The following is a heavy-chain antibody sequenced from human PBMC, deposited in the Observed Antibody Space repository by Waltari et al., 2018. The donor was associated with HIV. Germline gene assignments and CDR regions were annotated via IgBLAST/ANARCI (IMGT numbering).Heavy chain of an antibody. CDR2: IYHSGTS. Sequence: QVRLQESGPRRVQHSETPSVTCRVLGYSISGLYDWGCRRPPPGRGLEWIGIIYHSGTSYYHPSLESRVTISVDTSKNQFSLKVSSMTAADTALYYCATIRAVAGSYYFDSWGQGILVTVSS. CDR3: ATIRAVAGSYYFDS. CDR1: GYSISGLYD. D-gene: IGHD6-19*01. V-gene: IGHV4-38-2*02. J-gene: IGHJ4*02.